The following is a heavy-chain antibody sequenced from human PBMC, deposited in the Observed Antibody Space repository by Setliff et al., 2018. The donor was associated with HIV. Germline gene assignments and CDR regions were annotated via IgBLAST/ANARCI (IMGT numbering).Heavy chain of an antibody. J-gene: IGHJ3*02. CDR3: ARDLVWPYSSRWYDAFDI. CDR1: GYTFSDYF. Sequence: GASVKVSCKASGYTFSDYFIHWVRQAPGQGLEWMGWIHPNRGGTNYADSVKGRFTVSRDNAKNSLYLQMNSLRAEDTAVYYCARDLVWPYSSRWYDAFDIWGQGTMVTVSS. V-gene: IGHV1-2*02. D-gene: IGHD6-13*01. CDR2: IHPNRGGT.